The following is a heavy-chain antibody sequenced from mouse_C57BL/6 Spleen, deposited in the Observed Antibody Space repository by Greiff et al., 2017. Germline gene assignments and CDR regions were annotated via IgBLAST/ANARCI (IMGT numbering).Heavy chain of an antibody. CDR3: ALDGYYGNY. D-gene: IGHD1-2*01. CDR1: GYSITSGYY. Sequence: ESGPGLVKPSQSLSLTCSVTGYSITSGYYWNWIRQFPGNKLEWMGYISYDGSNNYNPSLKNRISITRDTSKNQFFLKLNSVTTEDTATYYCALDGYYGNYWGQGTTLTVSS. J-gene: IGHJ2*01. V-gene: IGHV3-6*01. CDR2: ISYDGSN.